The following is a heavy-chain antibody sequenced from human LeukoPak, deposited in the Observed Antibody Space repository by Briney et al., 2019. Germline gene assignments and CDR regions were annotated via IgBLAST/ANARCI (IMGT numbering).Heavy chain of an antibody. V-gene: IGHV4-39*07. D-gene: IGHD6-13*01. CDR2: IYYSGST. CDR3: ARERIAAAGNDAFDI. J-gene: IGHJ3*02. CDR1: GGSISSSSYY. Sequence: SETLSLTCTVSGGSISSSSYYWGWIRQPPGKGLEWIGSIYYSGSTYYNPSLKSRVTISVDTSKNQFSLKLNSVTPEDTAVYYCARERIAAAGNDAFDIWGKGPMVPVSS.